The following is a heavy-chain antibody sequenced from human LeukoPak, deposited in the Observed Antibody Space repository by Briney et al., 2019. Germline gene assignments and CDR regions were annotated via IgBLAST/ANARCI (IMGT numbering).Heavy chain of an antibody. J-gene: IGHJ4*02. Sequence: PSETLSLTCTVSGGSISSYYWSWIRQPPGKGLEWIGYIYYSGSTNYNPSLKSRVTISVDTSKNQFSLKLSSVTAADTAVYYCARTIIAYYFGYWGQGTLVTVSS. CDR3: ARTIIAYYFGY. D-gene: IGHD2/OR15-2a*01. CDR1: GGSISSYY. CDR2: IYYSGST. V-gene: IGHV4-59*01.